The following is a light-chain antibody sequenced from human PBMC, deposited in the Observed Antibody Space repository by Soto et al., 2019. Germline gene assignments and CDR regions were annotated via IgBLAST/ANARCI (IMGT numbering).Light chain of an antibody. CDR2: EVS. CDR3: SSYASSSTLV. J-gene: IGLJ1*01. CDR1: SSDVGGYNY. V-gene: IGLV2-14*01. Sequence: QSALTPPASVSGSPGQSITISCTGTSSDVGGYNYVSWYQQHPGKAPKLMIYEVSNRPSGVSNRFSGSKSGNTASLTISGLQAEDEADYYCSSYASSSTLVCGTGTKVTVL.